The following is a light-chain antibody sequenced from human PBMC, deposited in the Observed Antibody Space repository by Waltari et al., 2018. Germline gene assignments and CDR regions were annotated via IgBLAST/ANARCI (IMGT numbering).Light chain of an antibody. CDR2: GAS. Sequence: DIVMTQSTGHLSLSPGERATHACRASQSVGSNLAWYQQKPAQAPRLLIYGASTRATGIPARFSGSGSGTEFTLTISSMQSEDFAVYYCQQYNNWPRTFGQGTKVEIK. V-gene: IGKV3-15*01. CDR3: QQYNNWPRT. J-gene: IGKJ1*01. CDR1: QSVGSN.